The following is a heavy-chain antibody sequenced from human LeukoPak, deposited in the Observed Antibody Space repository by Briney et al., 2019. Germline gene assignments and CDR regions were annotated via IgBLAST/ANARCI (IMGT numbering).Heavy chain of an antibody. D-gene: IGHD3-9*01. CDR2: IYYSGST. V-gene: IGHV4-38-2*02. CDR1: GSSISSGYY. CDR3: ARGLGGYAGLAYFDY. Sequence: SETLSLTCTVSGSSISSGYYWGWIRQPPGKGLEWIGSIYYSGSTYYNPSLKSRVTISVDTSKNQFSLKLSSVTAADTAVYYCARGLGGYAGLAYFDYWGQGTLVTVSS. J-gene: IGHJ4*02.